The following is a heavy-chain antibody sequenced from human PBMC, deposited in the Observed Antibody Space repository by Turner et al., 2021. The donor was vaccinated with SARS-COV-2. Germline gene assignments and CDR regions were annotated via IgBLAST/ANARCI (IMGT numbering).Heavy chain of an antibody. J-gene: IGHJ4*02. CDR2: IIPIFGAA. CDR1: GGTFSSYA. Sequence: QVQLVQSGAGVKKHGSSVKVSCKASGGTFSSYAISWVRQAPGQGLECMGGIIPIFGAANYAQKFQGMVTITADESSSTAYMELSSLRSEDTAVYYCARDWAGCYNDWGQGTLVTVSS. V-gene: IGHV1-69*01. D-gene: IGHD1-26*01. CDR3: ARDWAGCYND.